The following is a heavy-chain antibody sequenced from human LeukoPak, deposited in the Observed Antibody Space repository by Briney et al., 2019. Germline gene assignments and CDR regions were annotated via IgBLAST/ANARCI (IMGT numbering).Heavy chain of an antibody. Sequence: GRSLRLSCAASGFTFSSYAMHWVRQAPGKGLEWVAVISYDGSNKYYADSVKGRFTISRDNSKNTLYLQMNSLRAEDTAVYYCARDARAATIFGVVIDYYYYYGMDVWGQGTTVTVSS. CDR2: ISYDGSNK. V-gene: IGHV3-30-3*01. J-gene: IGHJ6*02. CDR3: ARDARAATIFGVVIDYYYYYGMDV. D-gene: IGHD3-3*01. CDR1: GFTFSSYA.